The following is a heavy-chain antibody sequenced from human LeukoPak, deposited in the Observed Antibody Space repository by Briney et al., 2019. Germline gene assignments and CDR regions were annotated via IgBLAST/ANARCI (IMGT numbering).Heavy chain of an antibody. Sequence: PGRSLRLSCAASGFTFSSYGMHWVRQAPGKGQEWVAVIWYDGSNKYYADSVKGRFTISRDNSKNTLYLQMNSLRAEDTAVYYCARGSGYSSSWFDYWGQGTLVTVSS. CDR2: IWYDGSNK. J-gene: IGHJ4*02. CDR1: GFTFSSYG. CDR3: ARGSGYSSSWFDY. D-gene: IGHD6-13*01. V-gene: IGHV3-33*01.